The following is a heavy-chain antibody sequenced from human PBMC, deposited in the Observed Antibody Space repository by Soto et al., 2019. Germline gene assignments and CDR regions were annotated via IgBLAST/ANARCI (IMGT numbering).Heavy chain of an antibody. J-gene: IGHJ3*02. CDR1: GGSISSGAYY. V-gene: IGHV4-31*03. D-gene: IGHD2-21*02. CDR2: IYYTGSS. CDR3: ARVAYCGGDCYLRGAFDI. Sequence: KPSETLSLTCTVSGGSISSGAYYWSWIRQHPGKGLEWIGYIYYTGSSYYNPSLKSRVTISVDTSKNQFSLKLSSVTAADTAVYYCARVAYCGGDCYLRGAFDIWGQGTMVTVS.